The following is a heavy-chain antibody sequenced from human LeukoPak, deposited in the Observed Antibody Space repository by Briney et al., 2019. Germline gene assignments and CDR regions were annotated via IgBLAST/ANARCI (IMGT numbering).Heavy chain of an antibody. Sequence: SETLSLTCTVSGGSISSSSYYWGWIRQPPGKGLEWIGSIYYSGSTYYNPSLKSRVTMSVDTSENQFSLKLSSVTAADTAVYYCARADARSRSWFDPWGQGTLVTVSS. J-gene: IGHJ5*02. CDR2: IYYSGST. D-gene: IGHD3-3*01. CDR1: GGSISSSSYY. CDR3: ARADARSRSWFDP. V-gene: IGHV4-39*07.